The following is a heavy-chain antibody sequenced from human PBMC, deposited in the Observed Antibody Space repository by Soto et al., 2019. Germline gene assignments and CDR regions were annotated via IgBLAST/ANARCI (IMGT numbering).Heavy chain of an antibody. Sequence: EVQLVESGGGLVKPGGSLRLSCAASGFTFSSYSMNWVRQAPGKGLEWVSSISSSSSYIYYADSVKGRFTISTDNAKNSLYLQLNSQGAEDTAVYLCASRDYYDFWSGFSFDYWGQGTLVTVSS. CDR3: ASRDYYDFWSGFSFDY. CDR2: ISSSSSYI. V-gene: IGHV3-21*01. J-gene: IGHJ4*02. CDR1: GFTFSSYS. D-gene: IGHD3-3*01.